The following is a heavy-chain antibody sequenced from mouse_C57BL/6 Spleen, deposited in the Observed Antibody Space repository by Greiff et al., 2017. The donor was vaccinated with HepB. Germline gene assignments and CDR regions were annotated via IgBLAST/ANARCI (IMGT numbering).Heavy chain of an antibody. CDR2: IDPENGDT. V-gene: IGHV14-4*01. CDR1: GFNIKDDY. D-gene: IGHD1-1*01. CDR3: GLALITTVEFAY. J-gene: IGHJ3*01. Sequence: EVQRVESGAELVRPGASVKLSCTASGFNIKDDYMHWVKQRPEQGLEWIGWIDPENGDTEYASKFQGKATITADTSSNTAYLQLSSLTSEDTAVYYCGLALITTVEFAYWGQGTLVTVSA.